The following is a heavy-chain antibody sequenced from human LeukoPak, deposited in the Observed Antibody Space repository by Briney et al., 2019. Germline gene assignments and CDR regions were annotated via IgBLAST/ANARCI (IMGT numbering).Heavy chain of an antibody. Sequence: SSVKVSFKASGGPFHRYAISWVRPAPGKGLEWMGGIIPIFGTANHAQKFQGRVTITADEATSTAYMELSSLRSEDTAVYYCARVLLLGYSDYEFDYWGQGTLVTVSS. V-gene: IGHV1-69*01. D-gene: IGHD5-12*01. CDR1: GGPFHRYA. CDR2: IIPIFGTA. CDR3: ARVLLLGYSDYEFDY. J-gene: IGHJ4*02.